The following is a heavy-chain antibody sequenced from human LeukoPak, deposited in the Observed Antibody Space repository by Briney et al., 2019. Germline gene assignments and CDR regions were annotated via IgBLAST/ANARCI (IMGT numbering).Heavy chain of an antibody. V-gene: IGHV3-7*04. CDR1: GFTLSSYW. CDR2: IKQDGSEK. J-gene: IGHJ3*02. Sequence: GGSLRLSCAASGFTLSSYWMSWVRQAPGKGLEWVANIKQDGSEKYYVDSVKGRFTISRDNAKNSLYLQMNSLRAEDTAVYYCARAPYYYDSSGYYSVGAFDIWGQGTMVTVSS. CDR3: ARAPYYYDSSGYYSVGAFDI. D-gene: IGHD3-22*01.